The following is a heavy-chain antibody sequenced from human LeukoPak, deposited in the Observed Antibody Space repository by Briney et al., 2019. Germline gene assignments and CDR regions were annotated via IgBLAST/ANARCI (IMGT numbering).Heavy chain of an antibody. V-gene: IGHV3-30*18. J-gene: IGHJ4*02. CDR3: AKGSMGRCSGNSCYSVY. D-gene: IGHD5-12*01. CDR2: ISYDGSNK. CDR1: GFTFSSYG. Sequence: GGSLRPSCAASGFTFSSYGMHWVRQAPGKGLEWVAVISYDGSNKYYADSVKGRFTISRDNSKNTLYLQMNSLRAEDTAVYYCAKGSMGRCSGNSCYSVYWGQGTLVTVSS.